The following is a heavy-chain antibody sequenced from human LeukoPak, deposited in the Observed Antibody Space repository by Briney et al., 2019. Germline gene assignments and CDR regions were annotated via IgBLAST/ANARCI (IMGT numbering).Heavy chain of an antibody. J-gene: IGHJ4*02. CDR2: ISAYNGNT. Sequence: ASVKVSCKASGYTFTSYGISWVRQAPGQGLEWMGWISAYNGNTNYAQKFQGRVTMTRNTSISTAYMELSSLRSEDTAVYYCARGKGSSPGYWGQGTLVTVSS. V-gene: IGHV1-18*01. CDR1: GYTFTSYG. CDR3: ARGKGSSPGY. D-gene: IGHD2-2*01.